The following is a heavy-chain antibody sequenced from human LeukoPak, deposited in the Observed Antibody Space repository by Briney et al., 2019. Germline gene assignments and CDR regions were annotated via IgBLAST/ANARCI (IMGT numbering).Heavy chain of an antibody. CDR3: ARGYDPLGMDV. CDR1: GGTFSSYA. J-gene: IGHJ6*02. V-gene: IGHV1-69*04. Sequence: GASVKVSSKASGGTFSSYAISWVRQAPGQGLEWMGRIIPIFGIANYAQKFQGRVTITADKSTSTAYMELSSLRSEDTAVYYCARGYDPLGMDVWGQGTTVTVSS. CDR2: IIPIFGIA. D-gene: IGHD3-3*01.